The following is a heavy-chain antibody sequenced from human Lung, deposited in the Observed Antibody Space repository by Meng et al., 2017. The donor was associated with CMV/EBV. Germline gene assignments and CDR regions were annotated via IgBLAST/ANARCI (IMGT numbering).Heavy chain of an antibody. CDR3: AKDLLLFGGPNAYFDQ. V-gene: IGHV3-30*02. CDR2: IRHDGTNK. J-gene: IGHJ4*02. CDR1: GFRFDDYG. D-gene: IGHD3-16*01. Sequence: GESLKISCAASGFRFDDYGMHWVRQTPGKGLEWVAFIRHDGTNKFYGASVKGRFTISRDNSKSTVYLKMNSLRPEETALYYCAKDLLLFGGPNAYFDQWGQGTXVTVSS.